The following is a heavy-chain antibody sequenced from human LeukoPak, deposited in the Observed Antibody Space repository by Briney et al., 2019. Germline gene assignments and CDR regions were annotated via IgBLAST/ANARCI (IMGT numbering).Heavy chain of an antibody. D-gene: IGHD4-11*01. CDR1: GFTFTTYW. Sequence: PRGSLRLPCAPSGFTFTTYWMRWPRKSPGKGLEWVSYFSSSISTKYYAGSVKGPFTISRDNAKNSVYLQWNSLSAEDTAVYYCARLPVSHRWFDFWGQGSLVTVSS. J-gene: IGHJ4*02. CDR2: FSSSISTK. V-gene: IGHV3-48*01. CDR3: ARLPVSHRWFDF.